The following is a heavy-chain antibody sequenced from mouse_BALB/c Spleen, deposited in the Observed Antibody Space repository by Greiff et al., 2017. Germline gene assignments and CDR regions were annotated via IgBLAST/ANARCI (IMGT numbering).Heavy chain of an antibody. J-gene: IGHJ4*01. D-gene: IGHD1-1*01. V-gene: IGHV5-6*01. CDR3: AWYYVTGDYAMDY. CDR1: GYTFSSYG. Sequence: VQLVESGGDLVKPGGSLKLSCTASGYTFSSYGMSWVRQTPDKRLEWVATISSGSSYTYYPDSVKGRFTISRDNAKNTLYLQMSRLKSEDTAMYYCAWYYVTGDYAMDYWGQGASGTVSA. CDR2: ISSGSSYT.